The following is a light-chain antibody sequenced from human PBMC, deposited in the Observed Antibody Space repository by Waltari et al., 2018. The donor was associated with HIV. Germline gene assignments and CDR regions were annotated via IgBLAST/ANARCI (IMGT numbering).Light chain of an antibody. CDR2: DNT. CDR3: QSYDSRLKVI. CDR1: SSNIGAGYD. Sequence: QSVLTQPPSVPGAPGQRVTIPCTGTSSNIGAGYDVHWYQQFPGSVPRLLIYDNTNRPSGVPDRFSGSKSGTSASLAISGLQAEDEADYYCQSYDSRLKVIFGGGTKVTVL. J-gene: IGLJ2*01. V-gene: IGLV1-40*01.